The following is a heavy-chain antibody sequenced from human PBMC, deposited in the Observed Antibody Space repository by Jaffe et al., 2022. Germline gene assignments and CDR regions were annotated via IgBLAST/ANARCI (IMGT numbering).Heavy chain of an antibody. V-gene: IGHV4-61*02. CDR1: GGSISSGSYY. Sequence: QVQLQESGPGLVKPSQTLSLTCTVSGGSISSGSYYWSWIRQPAGKGLEWIGRIYVSGSTNYNPSLKSRVTISVDTSKNQVSLKLSSVTAADTAVYYCTSGYYYRGDYWGQGTLVTVSS. J-gene: IGHJ4*02. CDR2: IYVSGST. CDR3: TSGYYYRGDY. D-gene: IGHD3-22*01.